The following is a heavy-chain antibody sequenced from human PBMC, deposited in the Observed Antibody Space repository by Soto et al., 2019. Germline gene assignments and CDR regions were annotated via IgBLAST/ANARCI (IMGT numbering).Heavy chain of an antibody. D-gene: IGHD6-19*01. CDR2: ISGSGGST. Sequence: WGSLRLSCAAPGFTFSSYAMSWVRQAPGKGLEWVSAISGSGGSTYYADSVKGRFTISRDNSKNTLYLQMNSLRAEDTAVYYCAKVSIKQWLVLYYFDYWGQGTLVTVSS. CDR3: AKVSIKQWLVLYYFDY. V-gene: IGHV3-23*01. CDR1: GFTFSSYA. J-gene: IGHJ4*02.